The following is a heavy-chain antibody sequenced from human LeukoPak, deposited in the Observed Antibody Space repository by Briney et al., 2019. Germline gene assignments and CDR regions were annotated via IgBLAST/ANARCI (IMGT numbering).Heavy chain of an antibody. CDR3: ARDTGFSMLRGILF. V-gene: IGHV7-4-1*02. CDR2: INTNTGNP. J-gene: IGHJ4*02. CDR1: EYTFTDYY. D-gene: IGHD3-10*01. Sequence: GASVKVSCKASEYTFTDYYMPWVRQAPGQGLEWMGWINTNTGNPTYAQGFTGRFVFSLDTSVSTAYLQISSLKAEDTAVYYCARDTGFSMLRGILFWGQETLVTVSS.